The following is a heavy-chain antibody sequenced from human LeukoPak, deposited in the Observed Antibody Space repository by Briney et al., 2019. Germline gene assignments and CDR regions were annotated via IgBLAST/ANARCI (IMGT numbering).Heavy chain of an antibody. V-gene: IGHV3-30*04. Sequence: GGSLRLSCAASGFTFNNFAMHWVRQAPGQGLEWVTAVSHDGSIKEYVDSVKGRFTVSRDNSKNTLYLQMNSLRVGDTAIYYCARRWLGDPYGMDVWGQGTTVSVSS. CDR2: VSHDGSIK. J-gene: IGHJ6*02. D-gene: IGHD3-10*01. CDR1: GFTFNNFA. CDR3: ARRWLGDPYGMDV.